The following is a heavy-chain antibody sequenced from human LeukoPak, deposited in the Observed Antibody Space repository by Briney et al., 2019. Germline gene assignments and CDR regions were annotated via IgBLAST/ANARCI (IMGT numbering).Heavy chain of an antibody. J-gene: IGHJ3*02. V-gene: IGHV4-59*12. Sequence: PSETLSLTCTVSGGSISSYHWSWIRQPPGKGLEWIGYIYYSGSTNYNPSLKSRVTISVDMSKNQFSLKLSSVTAADTAVYYCARDPGGYPGDAFDIWGQGTMVTVSS. CDR3: ARDPGGYPGDAFDI. D-gene: IGHD2-8*02. CDR2: IYYSGST. CDR1: GGSISSYH.